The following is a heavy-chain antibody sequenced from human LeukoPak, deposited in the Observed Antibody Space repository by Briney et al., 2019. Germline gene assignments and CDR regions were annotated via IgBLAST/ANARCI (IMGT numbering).Heavy chain of an antibody. V-gene: IGHV1-2*06. CDR1: GYTFTGYY. Sequence: ASVKVSCKASGYTFTGYYMHWVRQAPGQGLEWMVRINPNSGGTNYAQKFQGRVTMTRDTSISTAYMELSRLRSDDTAVYYCARGLEMATISSVGWGQGTLVTVSS. CDR2: INPNSGGT. D-gene: IGHD5-24*01. CDR3: ARGLEMATISSVG. J-gene: IGHJ4*02.